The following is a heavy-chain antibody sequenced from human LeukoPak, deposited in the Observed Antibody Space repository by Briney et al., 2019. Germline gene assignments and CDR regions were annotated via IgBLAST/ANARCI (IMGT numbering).Heavy chain of an antibody. Sequence: GASVKVSCKASGYTFTSYGISWVRQAPGQGLEWMGWISAYNGNTNYAQKLQGRVTMTTDTSTSTAYMELRSLRSDDTAVYFCARGGNYYDSGSYYWFDPWGQGTLVTVSS. CDR2: ISAYNGNT. V-gene: IGHV1-18*01. J-gene: IGHJ5*02. D-gene: IGHD3-10*01. CDR3: ARGGNYYDSGSYYWFDP. CDR1: GYTFTSYG.